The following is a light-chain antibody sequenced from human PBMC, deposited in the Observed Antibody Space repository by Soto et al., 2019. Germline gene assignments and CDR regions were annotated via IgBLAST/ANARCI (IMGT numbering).Light chain of an antibody. J-gene: IGKJ4*01. CDR2: GSS. V-gene: IGKV1-39*01. Sequence: DIQMTQSPSSLSASVGDRVTITCRASQSISNHLNWYQQKPGKAPQLLIYGSSSLQTGVPGRFSGSGSGTNFALTISRLQPEDFATYYCQQGYSPPLTFGGGTKVDLK. CDR1: QSISNH. CDR3: QQGYSPPLT.